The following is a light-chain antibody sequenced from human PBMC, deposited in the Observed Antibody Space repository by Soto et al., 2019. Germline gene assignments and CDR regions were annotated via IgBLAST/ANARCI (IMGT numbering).Light chain of an antibody. CDR2: DAS. J-gene: IGKJ4*01. Sequence: ESVLTQSPSTRSLSPGERATLSCRASQSVSSYLAWYQQKPGQAPRLLIYDASNRATGIPARFSGSGSGTDFTLTISSLEPEDFAVYYCQQRSNWLTFGGGTKVDIK. CDR3: QQRSNWLT. CDR1: QSVSSY. V-gene: IGKV3-11*01.